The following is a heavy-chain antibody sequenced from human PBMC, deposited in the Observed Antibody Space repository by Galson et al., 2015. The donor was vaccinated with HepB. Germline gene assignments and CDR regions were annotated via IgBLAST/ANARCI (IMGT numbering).Heavy chain of an antibody. Sequence: CAISGDSVSSNSAAWNWIRQSPSRGLEWLGRTYYRSKWYNDYAVSVKSRITINPDTPKNQFSLQLNSVTPEDTAVYYCARDFRLVGSWYVGEWANWFGPWGQGTLVTVSS. CDR1: GDSVSSNSAA. D-gene: IGHD6-13*01. CDR2: TYYRSKWYN. CDR3: ARDFRLVGSWYVGEWANWFGP. J-gene: IGHJ5*02. V-gene: IGHV6-1*01.